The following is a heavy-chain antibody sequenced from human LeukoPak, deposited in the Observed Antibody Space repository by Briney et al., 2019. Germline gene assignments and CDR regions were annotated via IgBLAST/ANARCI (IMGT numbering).Heavy chain of an antibody. CDR1: GFTFSYYG. CDR2: IRYDGSIR. D-gene: IGHD6-19*01. CDR3: AKDFLPYSSGSYAFDY. Sequence: PGGSLRLSCAASGFTFSYYGMHWVRQAPGKGLEWVAFIRYDGSIRYHADSVKGRFTISRDSSKNTLYLQMNSLGTEDTAVYYCAKDFLPYSSGSYAFDYWGQGTLVTVSS. V-gene: IGHV3-30*02. J-gene: IGHJ4*02.